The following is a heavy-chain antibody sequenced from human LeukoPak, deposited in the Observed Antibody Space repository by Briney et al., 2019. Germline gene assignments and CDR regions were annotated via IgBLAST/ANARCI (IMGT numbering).Heavy chain of an antibody. V-gene: IGHV3-7*01. D-gene: IGHD1-26*01. CDR3: VRDTGGSGSYPDY. Sequence: GGSLRLSCAASGFTFSNYWMTWVRQAPGKGLEWVANIKQDGSERYYVDSVRGRFTISRDNAKNSVYLQVNSLRAEDTAMYYCVRDTGGSGSYPDYWGQGVLVTVSS. CDR2: IKQDGSER. J-gene: IGHJ4*02. CDR1: GFTFSNYW.